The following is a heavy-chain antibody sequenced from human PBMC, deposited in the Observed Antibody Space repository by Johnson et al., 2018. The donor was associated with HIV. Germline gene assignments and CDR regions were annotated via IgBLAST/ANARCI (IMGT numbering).Heavy chain of an antibody. CDR3: AKGRARTAARQPRGDAFDI. CDR1: RFIFDDYD. Sequence: VQLVESGGGVIRPGGSLRLSCEGFRFIFDDYDLSWVRQAPGKGLEWVSGINWNGGSTGYADSVKGRCTISRDNGNNSLYLQMNSLRAEDTAVYYCAKGRARTAARQPRGDAFDIWGQGTMVTVSS. CDR2: INWNGGST. J-gene: IGHJ3*02. V-gene: IGHV3-20*04. D-gene: IGHD6-6*01.